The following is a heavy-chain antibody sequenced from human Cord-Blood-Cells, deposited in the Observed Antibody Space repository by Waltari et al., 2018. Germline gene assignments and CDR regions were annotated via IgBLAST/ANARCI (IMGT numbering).Heavy chain of an antibody. CDR1: GGSISSSSYY. CDR3: ASTYYYGSGSYYNHAFDI. V-gene: IGHV4-39*01. J-gene: IGHJ3*02. CDR2: IYYSGST. Sequence: QLQLQESGPGLVKPSETLSLTCTVSGGSISSSSYYWGWFRQPPGKGLEWIGSIYYSGSTYYNPSLKSRVTISVDTSKNQFSLKLSSVTAADTAVYYCASTYYYGSGSYYNHAFDIWGQGTMVTVSS. D-gene: IGHD3-10*01.